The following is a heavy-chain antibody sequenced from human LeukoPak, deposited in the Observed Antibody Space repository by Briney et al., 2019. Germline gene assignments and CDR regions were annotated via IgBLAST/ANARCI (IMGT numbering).Heavy chain of an antibody. CDR3: ARVIVRNDVVLDY. V-gene: IGHV3-33*08. J-gene: IGHJ4*02. D-gene: IGHD1-1*01. Sequence: LSLTCTVSGGSISSGGYYWSWIRQAPGKGLEWVAVIWSDGSNKYYADSVKGRFTISRDNSKNTLYLQMNSLRAEDTAVYYCARVIVRNDVVLDYWGQGTLVTVSS. CDR1: GGSISSGGYY. CDR2: IWSDGSNK.